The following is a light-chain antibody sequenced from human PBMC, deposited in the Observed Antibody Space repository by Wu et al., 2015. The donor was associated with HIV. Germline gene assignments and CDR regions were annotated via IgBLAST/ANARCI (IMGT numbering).Light chain of an antibody. CDR3: QQYGSSPMYS. Sequence: LVLTQSPGTLSLSPGERATLSCRASQSVSSSYLAWYQQKPGQAPRLLIYGASSRATGIPDRFSGSGSGTDFTLTISRLEPEDFAVYYCQQYGSSPMYSFGQGTKLEIK. V-gene: IGKV3-20*01. CDR2: GAS. CDR1: QSVSSSY. J-gene: IGKJ2*03.